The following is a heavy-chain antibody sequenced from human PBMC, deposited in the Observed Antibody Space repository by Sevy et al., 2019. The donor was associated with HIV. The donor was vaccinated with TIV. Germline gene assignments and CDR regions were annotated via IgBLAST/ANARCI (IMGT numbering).Heavy chain of an antibody. CDR1: GGSISSSSYY. D-gene: IGHD5-12*01. J-gene: IGHJ3*02. Sequence: SETLSLTCTVSGGSISSSSYYWGWIRQPPGKGLEWIGSIYYSGSTYYNPSLKSRVTISVDTSKNQFSLRLSSVTAADTAVYYCARLYSGYDWGDAFDIWGQGTMVTVSS. CDR2: IYYSGST. CDR3: ARLYSGYDWGDAFDI. V-gene: IGHV4-39*01.